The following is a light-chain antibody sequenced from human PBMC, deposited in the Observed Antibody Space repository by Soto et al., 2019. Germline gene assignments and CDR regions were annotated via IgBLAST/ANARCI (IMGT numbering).Light chain of an antibody. V-gene: IGKV3-15*01. CDR2: GAS. CDR3: QQYNNWHPWT. CDR1: QSVSSK. Sequence: EIWMTQSPATLSVSPGERATLSCWASQSVSSKLAWYQQKPGQAPRLLIYGASTRATGIPARFSGSGSGTEFTLTINSLKSEDFALYYCQQYNNWHPWTFGQGTRLEIK. J-gene: IGKJ5*01.